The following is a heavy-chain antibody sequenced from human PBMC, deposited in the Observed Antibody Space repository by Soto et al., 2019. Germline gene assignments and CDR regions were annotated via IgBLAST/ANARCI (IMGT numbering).Heavy chain of an antibody. Sequence: QVQLQESGPGLVKPSQTLSLTCTVSGGSISSGGYYWSWIRQHPGKGLEWIGYIYYSGSTYYNPSLKSRVTIAVDTSKNQFSLMMSSVTAADTAVYYCARVYCSGGSCYEFDYWGQGTLVTVSS. D-gene: IGHD2-15*01. CDR3: ARVYCSGGSCYEFDY. CDR2: IYYSGST. CDR1: GGSISSGGYY. V-gene: IGHV4-31*03. J-gene: IGHJ4*02.